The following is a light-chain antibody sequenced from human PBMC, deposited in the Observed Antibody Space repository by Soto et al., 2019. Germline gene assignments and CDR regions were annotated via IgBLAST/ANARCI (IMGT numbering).Light chain of an antibody. CDR3: QQYTNTNNPWM. CDR2: DAS. Sequence: DIHVTHSPPTLSASVGYRFTITCRSGQTISTWMAWYQQKPGKAPKLLVYDASTLQSGVASRFSGSGSGTEFTLIISGLQPDDSATYYCQQYTNTNNPWMFGQGTKVDIK. V-gene: IGKV1-5*01. CDR1: QTISTW. J-gene: IGKJ1*01.